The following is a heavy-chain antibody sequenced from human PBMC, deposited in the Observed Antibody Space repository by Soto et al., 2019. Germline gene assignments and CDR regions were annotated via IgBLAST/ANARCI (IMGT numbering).Heavy chain of an antibody. V-gene: IGHV1-69*13. J-gene: IGHJ5*02. D-gene: IGHD3-22*01. CDR3: ARPILFYYDSSGQSACFDP. CDR1: GGTFSSYA. CDR2: IMPIFRAP. Sequence: SVKGSCKASGGTFSSYAISWVRQAPGQGLEWLGGIMPIFRAPDYAQKFQGGVTITADEFTRTAYMEMNSLRSEDTAVYYCARPILFYYDSSGQSACFDPWGQGTLVPFSS.